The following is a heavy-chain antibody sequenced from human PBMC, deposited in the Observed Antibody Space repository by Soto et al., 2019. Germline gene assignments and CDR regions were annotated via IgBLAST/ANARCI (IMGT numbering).Heavy chain of an antibody. CDR1: GFIFSNYG. D-gene: IGHD3-22*01. Sequence: QVQLVESGGGVVQPGRSLRLFCAASGFIFSNYGMHWVRQAPGKGLEWVAVIWYDGSHESYADSVKGRFTISRDNSKNTLFLQMNSLRAEDTAVYYCARDRYSYDSRAYQGVDCYFDLWGRGTLVTVSS. J-gene: IGHJ2*01. V-gene: IGHV3-33*01. CDR3: ARDRYSYDSRAYQGVDCYFDL. CDR2: IWYDGSHE.